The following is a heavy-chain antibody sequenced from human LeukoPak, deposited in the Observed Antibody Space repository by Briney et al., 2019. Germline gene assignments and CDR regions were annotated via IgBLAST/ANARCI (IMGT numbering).Heavy chain of an antibody. CDR2: INPNSGGT. V-gene: IGHV1-2*02. J-gene: IGHJ4*02. CDR1: GYTFTGYY. Sequence: ASVKVSCKASGYTFTGYYMHWVRQAPGQGLEWMGWINPNSGGTNYAQKFQGRVTMTGDTSISTAYMELSRLRSDDTAVYYCARAVSSITYFDYWGQGTLVTVSS. CDR3: ARAVSSITYFDY. D-gene: IGHD6-6*01.